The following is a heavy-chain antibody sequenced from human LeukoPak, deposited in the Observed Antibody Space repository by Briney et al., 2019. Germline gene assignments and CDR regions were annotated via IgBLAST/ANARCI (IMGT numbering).Heavy chain of an antibody. J-gene: IGHJ4*02. Sequence: ASVTVSCKASGYTFTGYYMHWVRQAPGQGLEWMGWINPNSGGTNYAQKFQGRVTMTRDTSISTAYMELSRLRSDDTAVYYCARTRDIVATSPIDYWGQGTLVTVSS. CDR3: ARTRDIVATSPIDY. CDR2: INPNSGGT. D-gene: IGHD5-12*01. V-gene: IGHV1-2*02. CDR1: GYTFTGYY.